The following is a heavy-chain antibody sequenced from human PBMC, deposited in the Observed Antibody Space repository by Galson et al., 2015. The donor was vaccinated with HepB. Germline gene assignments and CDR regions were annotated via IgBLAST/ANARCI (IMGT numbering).Heavy chain of an antibody. CDR2: IKQDGSEK. J-gene: IGHJ3*02. CDR1: GFTFSSYW. Sequence: SLRLSCAASGFTFSSYWMSWVRQAPGKGLEWVANIKQDGSEKYYVDSVKGRFTISRDNAKNSLYLQMNSLRAEDTAVYYCARDDSSTARPKYAFDIWGQGTMVTVSS. CDR3: ARDDSSTARPKYAFDI. V-gene: IGHV3-7*03. D-gene: IGHD6-13*01.